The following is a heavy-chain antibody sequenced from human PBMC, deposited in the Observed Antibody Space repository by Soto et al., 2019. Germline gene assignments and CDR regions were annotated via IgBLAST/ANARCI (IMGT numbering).Heavy chain of an antibody. CDR1: GGSISSSSYY. Sequence: QLQLQESGPGLVKPSETLSLTCTVSGGSISSSSYYWGWIRQPPGKGLEWIGSIYYSGSTYYNPSLKSRVTISVDTSKNQFSLKLSSVTAADTAVYYCARPTRDYGDYVWFDPWGQGTLVTVSS. D-gene: IGHD4-17*01. V-gene: IGHV4-39*01. CDR2: IYYSGST. J-gene: IGHJ5*02. CDR3: ARPTRDYGDYVWFDP.